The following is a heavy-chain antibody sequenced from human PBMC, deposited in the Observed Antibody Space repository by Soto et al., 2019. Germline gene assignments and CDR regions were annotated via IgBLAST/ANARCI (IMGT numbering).Heavy chain of an antibody. V-gene: IGHV4-39*01. CDR3: ARVYYYYYGMDV. J-gene: IGHJ6*02. CDR2: IYYSGST. CDR1: GGSISSSSYY. Sequence: SETLSLTCTVSGGSISSSSYYWGWIRQPPGKGLEWIGSIYYSGSTYYNPSLKGRVTISVDTSKNQFSLKLISVTAADTAVYYCARVYYYYYGMDVWGQGTTATVSS.